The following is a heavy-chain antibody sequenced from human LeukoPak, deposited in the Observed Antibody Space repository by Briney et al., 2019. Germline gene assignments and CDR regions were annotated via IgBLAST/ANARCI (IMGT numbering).Heavy chain of an antibody. V-gene: IGHV1-18*01. CDR3: ARDSESSSWYGNYYYGMDV. CDR2: ISAYNGNT. D-gene: IGHD6-13*01. Sequence: ASVKVSCKASGYTFTSYGISWVRQAPGQGLEWMGWISAYNGNTNYAQKLQGRVAMTTDTSTSTAYMELRSLRSDDTAVYYCARDSESSSWYGNYYYGMDVWGQGTTVTVSS. J-gene: IGHJ6*02. CDR1: GYTFTSYG.